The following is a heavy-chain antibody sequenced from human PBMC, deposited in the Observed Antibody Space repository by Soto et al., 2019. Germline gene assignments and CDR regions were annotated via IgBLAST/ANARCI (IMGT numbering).Heavy chain of an antibody. D-gene: IGHD5-12*01. J-gene: IGHJ4*02. Sequence: QVQLQESGPGLVEPSGTLSLTCAVSGGSIRSFNWWSWVRQPPGKGLEWIGEIHHSGSTNYNPSLRSRVTMLVDKSKNQFSLKLSSVTAADTAVYYCAKSGRGYSGYAPDYWGQGNLVTVSS. CDR2: IHHSGST. CDR1: GGSIRSFNW. CDR3: AKSGRGYSGYAPDY. V-gene: IGHV4-4*02.